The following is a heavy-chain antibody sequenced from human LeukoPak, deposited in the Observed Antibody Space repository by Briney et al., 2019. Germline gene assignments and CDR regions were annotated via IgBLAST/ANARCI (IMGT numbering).Heavy chain of an antibody. J-gene: IGHJ5*02. CDR1: GGSISSYY. CDR2: IYYSGST. V-gene: IGHV4-59*01. Sequence: SETLSLTCTVSGGSISSYYWSWIRQPPGKGLEWIGYIYYSGSTNCNPSLKSRVTISVDTSKNQFSLKLSSVTAADTAVYYCARGSVRFYDILTGYSFNWFDPWGQGTLVTVSS. D-gene: IGHD3-9*01. CDR3: ARGSVRFYDILTGYSFNWFDP.